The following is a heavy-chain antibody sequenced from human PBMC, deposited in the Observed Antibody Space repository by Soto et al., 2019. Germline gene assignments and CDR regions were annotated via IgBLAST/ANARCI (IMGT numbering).Heavy chain of an antibody. Sequence: GDALKSSGKGRGCSVSSSRSSRVRQMPRKGLEWMGRIDPSDSYTNYSPSFQGHVTISADKSISTAYLQWSSLKASDTAMYYCARHSPPTYYYDSSGYWNYWGQGTLVTVSS. CDR3: ARHSPPTYYYDSSGYWNY. D-gene: IGHD3-22*01. J-gene: IGHJ4*02. CDR2: IDPSDSYT. V-gene: IGHV5-10-1*01. CDR1: GCSVSSSR.